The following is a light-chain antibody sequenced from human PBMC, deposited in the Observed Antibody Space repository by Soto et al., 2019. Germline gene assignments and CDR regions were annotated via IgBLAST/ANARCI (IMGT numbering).Light chain of an antibody. V-gene: IGLV2-14*01. CDR3: NSYTNSSAVV. CDR2: EVT. J-gene: IGLJ2*01. Sequence: QSALTQPASVSRSPGQSITISCAGTRDDIGAYDYVSWYQQHPGNAPKLLVYEVTNRPSGVSDRFLASKSGNTASLTISGLQAEDEADYYCNSYTNSSAVVFGGGTKVTVL. CDR1: RDDIGAYDY.